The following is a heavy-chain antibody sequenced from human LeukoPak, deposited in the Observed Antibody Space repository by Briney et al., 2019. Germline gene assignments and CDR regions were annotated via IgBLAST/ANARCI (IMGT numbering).Heavy chain of an antibody. CDR1: GSTFSSYG. Sequence: PGRSLRLSCAASGSTFSSYGMHWVRQALGKGLEWVAVIRYDGSNTYYVDSVKGRFTISRDNSKNTLYLQLNSLRAEDTAVFYCARDDTTGYYYMDVWGKGTTVTVSS. D-gene: IGHD3-9*01. CDR3: ARDDTTGYYYMDV. J-gene: IGHJ6*03. CDR2: IRYDGSNT. V-gene: IGHV3-33*01.